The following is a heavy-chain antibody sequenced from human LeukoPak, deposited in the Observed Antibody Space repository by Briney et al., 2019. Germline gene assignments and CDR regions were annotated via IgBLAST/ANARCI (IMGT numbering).Heavy chain of an antibody. V-gene: IGHV4-59*12. CDR2: IHGSGFT. J-gene: IGHJ5*02. CDR1: GDSLSSNY. Sequence: SETLSLTCSVSGDSLSSNYWSWIRQPPGNGLEWIGYIHGSGFTHYDPSLRSRVTISEDTSKNQFYLDLTSLTAADTALYYCARNVGWYTYDTWGQGILVTVSS. CDR3: ARNVGWYTYDT. D-gene: IGHD6-19*01.